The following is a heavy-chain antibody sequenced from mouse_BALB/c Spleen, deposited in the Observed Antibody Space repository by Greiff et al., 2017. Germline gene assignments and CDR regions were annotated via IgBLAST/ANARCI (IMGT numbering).Heavy chain of an antibody. CDR3: TTGVYDGYYPYYFDY. J-gene: IGHJ2*01. CDR1: GYTFTSYW. V-gene: IGHV1S22*01. CDR2: IYPGSGST. D-gene: IGHD2-3*01. Sequence: LQQSGSELVRPGASVKLSCKASGYTFTSYWMHWVKQRPGQGLEWIGNIYPGSGSTNYDEKFKSKATLTVDTSSSTAYMQLSSLTSEDSAVYYCTTGVYDGYYPYYFDYWGQGTTLTVSS.